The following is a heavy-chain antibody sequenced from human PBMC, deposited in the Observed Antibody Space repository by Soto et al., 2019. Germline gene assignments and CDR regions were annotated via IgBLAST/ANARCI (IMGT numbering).Heavy chain of an antibody. D-gene: IGHD1-26*01. CDR3: ARRGSGSSYWGGDFDY. V-gene: IGHV5-51*01. CDR1: GYSFTTYW. CDR2: IYPGDSDT. Sequence: GESLKISCKGSGYSFTTYWIGWVRQMPGKGLEWMGIIYPGDSDTRYSPSFQGQVTISADKSISTAYLPWSSLKASDTARYYCARRGSGSSYWGGDFDYWGQGTLVTVSS. J-gene: IGHJ4*02.